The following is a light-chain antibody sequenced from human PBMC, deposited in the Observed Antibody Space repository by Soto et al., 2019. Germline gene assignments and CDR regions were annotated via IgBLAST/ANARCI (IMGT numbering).Light chain of an antibody. V-gene: IGLV2-23*02. CDR2: EAT. CDR3: CLYASSSTFI. CDR1: SSDIGSYNL. J-gene: IGLJ2*01. Sequence: QSALTQPASVSGSPGQSITISCTGTSSDIGSYNLVSWYQQHTGKAPKLMIYEATRRPSGVSNRFSGSKSGNTASLTISGLQAEDEADYDCCLYASSSTFIFGGGTKLTVL.